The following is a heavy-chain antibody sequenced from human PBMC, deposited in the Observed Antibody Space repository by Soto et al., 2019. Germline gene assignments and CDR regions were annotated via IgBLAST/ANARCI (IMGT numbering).Heavy chain of an antibody. Sequence: ASVKVSCKASGYTFTSYAMHWVRQAPGQRLEWMGWINAGNGNTKYSQKVQGRVTITRDTSASTAHMELSSLRSEDTAVYDCARDYHPFDFWCGYHPLGFDPWGRGSLVTVSS. V-gene: IGHV1-3*01. J-gene: IGHJ5*02. CDR1: GYTFTSYA. CDR3: ARDYHPFDFWCGYHPLGFDP. D-gene: IGHD3-3*01. CDR2: INAGNGNT.